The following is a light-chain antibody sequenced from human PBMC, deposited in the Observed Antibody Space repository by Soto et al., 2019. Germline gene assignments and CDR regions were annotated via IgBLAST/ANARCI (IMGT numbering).Light chain of an antibody. CDR3: AAWDDNLNAYV. CDR2: LGD. Sequence: QSVLTQPLSASSTPGQTVTISCSGSTSNIGTFYVYWYQHLPGTAPKLLIYLGDQRASGVSDRFSGSKSGTSASLAINGLRSDDEADYYCAAWDDNLNAYVFGSGTKLTVL. V-gene: IGLV1-47*02. CDR1: TSNIGTFY. J-gene: IGLJ1*01.